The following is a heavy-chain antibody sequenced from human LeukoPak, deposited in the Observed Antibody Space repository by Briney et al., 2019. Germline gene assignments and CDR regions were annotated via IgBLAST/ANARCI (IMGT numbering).Heavy chain of an antibody. CDR2: IIPIFGTA. J-gene: IGHJ3*01. CDR1: GGTFSSYA. CDR3: ARDMSGMHRSDDAFDV. Sequence: SVKVSCKASGGTFSSYAISWVRQAPGQGLEWMGGIIPIFGTANYAQKFQGRVTITADESTSTAYMELSSLRSEDTAVYYCARDMSGMHRSDDAFDVWGQGTMVTVSS. V-gene: IGHV1-69*01. D-gene: IGHD1-26*01.